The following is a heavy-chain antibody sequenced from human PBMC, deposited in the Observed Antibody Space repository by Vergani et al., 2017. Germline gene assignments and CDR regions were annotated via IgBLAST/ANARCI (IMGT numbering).Heavy chain of an antibody. CDR1: GFTFSSYS. V-gene: IGHV3-21*01. D-gene: IGHD3-10*01. Sequence: EVQLVESGGGLVKPGGSLRLSCAASGFTFSSYSMNWVRQAPGKGLEWVSSISSSSSYIYYADSVKGRFTISRDNAKNSLYLQINSLRAEDTAVYYCARDDLTYYGSGSYYKGIDPWGQGTLVTVSS. CDR3: ARDDLTYYGSGSYYKGIDP. CDR2: ISSSSSYI. J-gene: IGHJ5*02.